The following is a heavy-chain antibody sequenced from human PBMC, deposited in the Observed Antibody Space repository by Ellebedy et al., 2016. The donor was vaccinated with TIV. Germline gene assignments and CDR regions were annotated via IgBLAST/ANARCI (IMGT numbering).Heavy chain of an antibody. J-gene: IGHJ4*02. Sequence: MPLETLSLTCTVSGGSINGFFCSWIRQAPGRGLEWLGYVFYTGNTYYNPSLRSRVAMSVDTSKNQFSLSLTSVTAADTAVYYCAKARDRSLDQWGQGTLVTVSS. CDR2: VFYTGNT. CDR1: GGSINGFF. CDR3: AKARDRSLDQ. D-gene: IGHD1-14*01. V-gene: IGHV4-59*12.